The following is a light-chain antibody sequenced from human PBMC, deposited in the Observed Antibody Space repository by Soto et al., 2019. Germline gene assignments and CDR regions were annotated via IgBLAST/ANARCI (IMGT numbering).Light chain of an antibody. CDR2: GLS. CDR3: QQYGSSGT. Sequence: DIVLTQSPGTLSLSPGERATLSCRASQSVSSDYLSWYQQKPGQAPRLLIYGLSSRATGIPDRFSGSGSDTDFSLTIRRLDPEDFAMYYCQQYGSSGTFGQGTKVDIK. CDR1: QSVSSDY. J-gene: IGKJ1*01. V-gene: IGKV3-20*01.